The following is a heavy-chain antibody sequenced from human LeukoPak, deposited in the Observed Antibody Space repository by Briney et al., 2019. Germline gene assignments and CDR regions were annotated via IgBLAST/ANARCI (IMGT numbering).Heavy chain of an antibody. CDR2: KKKDGSEK. Sequence: PGRCLRLACAAAGSSSSSYWTSWVRQAPGNGRGWEANKKKDGSEKSYVDSVKGRLTIARDNAKNSLYLKMNSLRAEDTAVYYCARGLQDYGGNRNYFDYWGQGTLVTVSS. D-gene: IGHD4-23*01. CDR3: ARGLQDYGGNRNYFDY. V-gene: IGHV3-7*04. J-gene: IGHJ4*02. CDR1: GSSSSSYW.